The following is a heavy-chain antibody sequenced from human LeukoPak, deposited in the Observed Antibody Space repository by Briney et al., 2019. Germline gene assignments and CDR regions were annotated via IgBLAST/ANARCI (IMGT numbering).Heavy chain of an antibody. J-gene: IGHJ5*02. CDR2: GNPNSGGT. CDR1: GYTFTSYD. CDR3: ARGYTGSSWYSGYNWFDP. D-gene: IGHD6-13*01. V-gene: IGHV1-8*02. Sequence: ASVKVSCKASGYTFTSYDINWVWHATGPGHGWVGLGNPNSGGTGYAQKSQGRVTITRNTSISTAYMELSRMRSEDTAVSYCARGYTGSSWYSGYNWFDPWGQGTLVTVSS.